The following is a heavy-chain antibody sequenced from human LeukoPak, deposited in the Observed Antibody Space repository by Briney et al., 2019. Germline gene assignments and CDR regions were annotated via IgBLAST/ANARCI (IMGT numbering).Heavy chain of an antibody. D-gene: IGHD2-15*01. CDR2: ISYDGSNK. CDR1: GFTFSSYA. V-gene: IGHV3-30*01. J-gene: IGHJ4*02. CDR3: ASLVVVGDFDY. Sequence: GGSLRLSCAASGFTFSSYAMHWVRQAPGKGLEWVAVISYDGSNKYYADSVKGRFTISRDNSKNTLYLQMNSLRAEDTAVYYCASLVVVGDFDYWGQGTLVTVPS.